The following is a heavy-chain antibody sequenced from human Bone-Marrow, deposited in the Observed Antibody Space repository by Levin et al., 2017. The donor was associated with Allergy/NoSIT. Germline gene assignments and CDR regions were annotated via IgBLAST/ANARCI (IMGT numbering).Heavy chain of an antibody. CDR2: ILWNSDRI. CDR3: IKDMLPGGADV. D-gene: IGHD2-2*01. J-gene: IGHJ6*02. V-gene: IGHV3-9*01. CDR1: GFTFNEHA. Sequence: PGGSLRLSCAASGFTFNEHAMHWVRQAPGRGLEWVSGILWNSDRIGYADSVRGRFTVSRDNAKNSLNLQMNSLRPDDTALYYCIKDMLPGGADVWGQGTTVTVSS.